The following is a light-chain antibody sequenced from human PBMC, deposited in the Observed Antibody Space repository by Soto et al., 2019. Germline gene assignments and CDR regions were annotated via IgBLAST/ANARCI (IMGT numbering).Light chain of an antibody. V-gene: IGKV1-12*01. CDR1: QPIRNW. J-gene: IGKJ4*01. CDR2: AAS. Sequence: DIQMTQYPSSVSSSVGDRVTITCRASQPIRNWLAWYQQKPGKAPKLLISAASSFESGVPSRFSGCGSGTDFTLRNTAPQTEDFAIYFGQQDNYFRPNLGGGPMVYI. CDR3: QQDNYFRPN.